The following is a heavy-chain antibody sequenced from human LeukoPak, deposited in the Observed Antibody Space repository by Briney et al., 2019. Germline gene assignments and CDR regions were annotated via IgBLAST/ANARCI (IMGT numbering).Heavy chain of an antibody. D-gene: IGHD6-6*01. CDR1: GFTFSSYG. J-gene: IGHJ6*02. V-gene: IGHV3-33*01. CDR3: ARHKGAARRGRYYYYGMDV. Sequence: GRSLRLSCAASGFTFSSYGMHWVRQAPGKGLEWLAVIWYDGSNIYYADPVKGRFAISRDNSKNTLYLQINSLRAEDTAVYYCARHKGAARRGRYYYYGMDVWGQGTTVTVSS. CDR2: IWYDGSNI.